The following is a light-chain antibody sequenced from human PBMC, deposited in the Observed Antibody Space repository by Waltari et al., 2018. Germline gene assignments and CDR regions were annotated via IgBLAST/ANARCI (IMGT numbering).Light chain of an antibody. CDR3: CSYAGSSYV. CDR1: TSDAGGSNY. J-gene: IGLJ1*01. CDR2: DVR. Sequence: QSALTQPRSVSGSPGQSVPISCTGTTSDAGGSNYVSWYQQHPGKAPTLIIYDVRNRPSGVPDRFSGSKSGNTASLTISGLQAEDEADYYCCSYAGSSYVFGTGTKVTVL. V-gene: IGLV2-11*01.